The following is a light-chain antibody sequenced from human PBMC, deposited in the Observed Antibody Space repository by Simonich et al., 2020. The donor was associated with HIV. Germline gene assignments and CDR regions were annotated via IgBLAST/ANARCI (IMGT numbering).Light chain of an antibody. Sequence: QSVLTQPPSASGTPGQRVTISCSGSSSNIGSNYVYWYHQLPGTAPKLPIYRNNQRPSRVPDRFSGSKSGTSASLAISGLRSEDEADYYCAAWDDSLSGSWVFGGGTKLTVL. CDR2: RNN. V-gene: IGLV1-47*01. J-gene: IGLJ3*02. CDR1: SSNIGSNY. CDR3: AAWDDSLSGSWV.